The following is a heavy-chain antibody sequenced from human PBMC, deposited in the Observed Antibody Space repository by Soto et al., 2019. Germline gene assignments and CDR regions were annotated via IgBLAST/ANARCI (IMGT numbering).Heavy chain of an antibody. CDR2: INPDGGAK. CDR1: GFSFSNYW. V-gene: IGHV3-7*05. J-gene: IGHJ4*02. Sequence: EVHLVESGGGVVQPGGSLRLSCAASGFSFSNYWMTWVRQAPGKGLEWVANINPDGGAKYYVDSVKGRFSISRDNAKNSLYLQMSSLRAEDTAVYYFAKAFYNGNSDFGYWGQGTLVTVSS. D-gene: IGHD2-8*01. CDR3: AKAFYNGNSDFGY.